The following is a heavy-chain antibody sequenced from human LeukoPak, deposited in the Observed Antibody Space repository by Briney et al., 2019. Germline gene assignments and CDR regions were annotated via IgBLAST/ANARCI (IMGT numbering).Heavy chain of an antibody. Sequence: PSETLSLTCTVSGGSISSYYWSWIRQPPGKGLEWIAFISYSGSPDYNPSLKSRVTISIDTSKNQFSLKLTPVTSADTAVYYCARGGASSRYFNSWGQGTLVTVSS. J-gene: IGHJ4*02. CDR2: ISYSGSP. CDR1: GGSISSYY. CDR3: ARGGASSRYFNS. D-gene: IGHD6-13*01. V-gene: IGHV4-59*01.